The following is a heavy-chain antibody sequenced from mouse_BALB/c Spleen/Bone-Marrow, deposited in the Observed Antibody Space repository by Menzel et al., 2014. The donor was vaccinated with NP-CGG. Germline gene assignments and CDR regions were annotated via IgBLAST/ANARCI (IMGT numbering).Heavy chain of an antibody. CDR1: GFTFSSYA. CDR2: ISSGGST. D-gene: IGHD2-3*01. J-gene: IGHJ3*01. V-gene: IGHV5-6-5*01. CDR3: ARGYDGYYGFAY. Sequence: DVKLVESGGGLVKPGGSLKLSCAASGFTFSSYAMSWVRQTPEKRLEWVASISSGGSTYYPDSVKGRFTISRDNARNIVYLQMSSLRSEDGAMYCCARGYDGYYGFAYWGQGTLVTVSA.